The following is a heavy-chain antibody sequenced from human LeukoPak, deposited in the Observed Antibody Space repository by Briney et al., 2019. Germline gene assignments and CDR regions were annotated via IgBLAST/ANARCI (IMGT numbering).Heavy chain of an antibody. Sequence: ASVKVSCKASGYTFTSYYMHWVRQAPGQGPEWMGIINPSGGSTSYAQKFQGRVTMTRDMSTSTVYMELSSLRSEDTAVYYCARGSDYYDSSVAFDIWGQGTMVTVSS. CDR3: ARGSDYYDSSVAFDI. CDR1: GYTFTSYY. D-gene: IGHD3-22*01. J-gene: IGHJ3*02. V-gene: IGHV1-46*01. CDR2: INPSGGST.